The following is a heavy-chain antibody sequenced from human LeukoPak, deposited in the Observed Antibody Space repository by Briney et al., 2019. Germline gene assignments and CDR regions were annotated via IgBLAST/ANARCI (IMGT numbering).Heavy chain of an antibody. J-gene: IGHJ4*02. CDR2: IYYSGST. Sequence: SETLSLTCTVSGGSISRHYWSWIRQPPGKGLEWIGYIYYSGSTNYNPSLKSRVTILVDTSKNQFSLKLSSVTAADTAVYCCARSDGYNYDYWGQGTLVTVSS. CDR3: ARSDGYNYDY. D-gene: IGHD5-24*01. CDR1: GGSISRHY. V-gene: IGHV4-59*08.